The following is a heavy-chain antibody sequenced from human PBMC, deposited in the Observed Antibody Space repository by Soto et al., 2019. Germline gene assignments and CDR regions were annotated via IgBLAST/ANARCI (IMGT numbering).Heavy chain of an antibody. V-gene: IGHV4-59*08. D-gene: IGHD6-19*01. CDR2: IYYSGST. CDR1: GGSISSYY. J-gene: IGHJ4*02. Sequence: QVQLQESGPGLVKPSETLSLTCTVSGGSISSYYWSWIRQPPGKGLAWIGYIYYSGSTNYNPSLKSTVTIAVHTSKNQISPKLNSVTPAGTAEYYCEGRRRYRRGHLFDYWGQGTLVTVSS. CDR3: EGRRRYRRGHLFDY.